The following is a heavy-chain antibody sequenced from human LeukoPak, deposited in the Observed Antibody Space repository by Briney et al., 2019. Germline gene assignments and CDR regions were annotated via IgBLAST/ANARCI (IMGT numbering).Heavy chain of an antibody. J-gene: IGHJ5*02. CDR1: GDSISGYY. V-gene: IGHV4-59*01. CDR3: ARSSSWFLNWFDP. D-gene: IGHD6-13*01. CDR2: VYSSGTT. Sequence: KASETLSLTCTVSGDSISGYYWSWIRQPPGKGLEWIGYVYSSGTTNYNPSLKSRVTISVDTSKKQFSLKVTSVTAADTAVYYCARSSSWFLNWFDPWGQGTLVTVSS.